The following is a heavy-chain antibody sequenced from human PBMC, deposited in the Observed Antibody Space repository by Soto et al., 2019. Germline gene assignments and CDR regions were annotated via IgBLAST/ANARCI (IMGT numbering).Heavy chain of an antibody. D-gene: IGHD2-15*01. CDR1: GVSISSDY. CDR2: IYYSGST. CDR3: AREVSIGSYMDV. J-gene: IGHJ6*03. V-gene: IGHV4-59*01. Sequence: SDTLSLTCSVSGVSISSDYWSWILQPPGKGLEWIGYIYYSGSTNYNPSLKSRVTISIDTSKYQFSLKLNSVTAADTAVYYCAREVSIGSYMDVWGKGTTFTVSS.